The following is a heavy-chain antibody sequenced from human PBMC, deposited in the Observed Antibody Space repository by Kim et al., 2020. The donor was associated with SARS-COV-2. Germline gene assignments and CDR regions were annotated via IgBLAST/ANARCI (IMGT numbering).Heavy chain of an antibody. Sequence: YADSVKGRFTISRDNSKNTLYLQMNSLRAEDTAVYYCAKVAHGSSSWFDPWGQGTLVTVSS. J-gene: IGHJ5*02. CDR3: AKVAHGSSSWFDP. V-gene: IGHV3-23*01. D-gene: IGHD6-6*01.